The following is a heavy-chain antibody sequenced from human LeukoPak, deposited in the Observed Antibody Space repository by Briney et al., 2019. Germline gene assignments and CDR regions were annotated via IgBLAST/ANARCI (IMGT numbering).Heavy chain of an antibody. J-gene: IGHJ4*02. D-gene: IGHD1-26*01. Sequence: PGGSLRLSCAASGFTFRNYWMSWVRQAPGKGLEWVGRIKSKTAGGTIDYAAPVKGRFTISRDDSKNTLYLQMNSLKTEDTAVYYCTTGESMVGSTIHIRWADWGQGTLVTVSS. CDR2: IKSKTAGGTI. CDR1: GFTFRNYW. CDR3: TTGESMVGSTIHIRWAD. V-gene: IGHV3-15*01.